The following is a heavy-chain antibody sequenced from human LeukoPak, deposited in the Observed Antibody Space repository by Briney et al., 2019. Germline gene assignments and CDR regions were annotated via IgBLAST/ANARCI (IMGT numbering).Heavy chain of an antibody. Sequence: SSETLSLTCAVYGESFSGYSWSWFRQPPGKGLEWIGEVIHGGSSNYNPSLKSRVTISIHTSKNQFSLNLTSVTAADTAFYYCARRTGWYWGYYFDYWGKGTLVTVSS. D-gene: IGHD6-19*01. J-gene: IGHJ4*02. CDR1: GESFSGYS. CDR3: ARRTGWYWGYYFDY. CDR2: VIHGGSS. V-gene: IGHV4-34*12.